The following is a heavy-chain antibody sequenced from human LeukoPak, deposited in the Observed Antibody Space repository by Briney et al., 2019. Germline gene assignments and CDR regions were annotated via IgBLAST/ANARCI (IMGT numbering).Heavy chain of an antibody. D-gene: IGHD3-10*01. Sequence: GRSLRLSCAASGFTFSSYGMHWVRQAPGKGLEWVAVIWYDGSNKYYADSVKGRFTISRDNSKNTLYLQMNSLRAEDTAVYYCAKAHGSGSFDYWGQGTLVTVSS. J-gene: IGHJ4*02. CDR3: AKAHGSGSFDY. CDR1: GFTFSSYG. V-gene: IGHV3-33*06. CDR2: IWYDGSNK.